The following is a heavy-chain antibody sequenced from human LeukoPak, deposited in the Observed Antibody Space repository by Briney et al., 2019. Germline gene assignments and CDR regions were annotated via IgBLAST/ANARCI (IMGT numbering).Heavy chain of an antibody. V-gene: IGHV3-30-3*01. Sequence: PGGSLRLSCSASGFTFTNYPIHWVRQAPGKGLEWVAVISYDVITKYYADSVKGRFTLSRDNSKNILFLQMDSLRAEDTAVYFCARAINSAWHNIDYWGQGTLVTVSS. J-gene: IGHJ4*02. D-gene: IGHD2/OR15-2a*01. CDR3: ARAINSAWHNIDY. CDR1: GFTFTNYP. CDR2: ISYDVITK.